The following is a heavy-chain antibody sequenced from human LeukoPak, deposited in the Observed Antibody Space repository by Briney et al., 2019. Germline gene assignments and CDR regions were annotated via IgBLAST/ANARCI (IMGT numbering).Heavy chain of an antibody. CDR2: IAYDGNNT. J-gene: IGHJ6*04. CDR3: AKTGMLRRVGYLDV. CDR1: GFTFSSYA. V-gene: IGHV3-30*18. Sequence: GGSLRLSCAASGFTFSSYAMHWVRQAPGKGLEWVAVIAYDGNNTYYGDSVRGRFTISRDNSKKMVYLEMNSLRVEDTAVYYCAKTGMLRRVGYLDVWGKGTAVIVSS. D-gene: IGHD1-1*01.